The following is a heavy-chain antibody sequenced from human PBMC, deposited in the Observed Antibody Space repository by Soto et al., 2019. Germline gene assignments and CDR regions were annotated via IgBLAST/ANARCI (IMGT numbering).Heavy chain of an antibody. J-gene: IGHJ4*02. CDR2: IHYSGRT. Sequence: QLQLQESGPGLVKPSETLSLTCTVSGDSISSGSYYWGWIRQPPGKGLEWIGTIHYSGRTYYDAGRKSRLTSSVDTSKNQFSLQLSSVTAADTAVYYCARQNGGLRPNFDYWGQGSLVTVSS. D-gene: IGHD2-8*01. CDR3: ARQNGGLRPNFDY. CDR1: GDSISSGSYY. V-gene: IGHV4-39*01.